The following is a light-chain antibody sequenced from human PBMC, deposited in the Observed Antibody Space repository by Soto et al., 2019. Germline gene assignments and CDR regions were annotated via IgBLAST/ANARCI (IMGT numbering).Light chain of an antibody. CDR2: GTS. CDR3: EHACSSRT. V-gene: IGKV3-20*01. J-gene: IGKJ1*01. Sequence: ESVVTESQWRLWFSPWERATVSCRASQGVSSNYLAWYQQKSGQAPRLLLYGTSSRATGIPERFSGSGSGTDFTLTISRLETEDFAVYYWEHACSSRTFAQRTKVDI. CDR1: QGVSSNY.